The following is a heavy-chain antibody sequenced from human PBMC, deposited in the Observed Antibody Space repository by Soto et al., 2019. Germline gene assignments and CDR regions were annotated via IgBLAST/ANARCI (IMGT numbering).Heavy chain of an antibody. D-gene: IGHD2-2*01. Sequence: ASVKVSCKASGYTFTSYGISWVRQAPGQGLEWMGWISAYNGNTNYAQKLQGRVTMTTDTSTSTAYMELRSLRSDDTAVYYCARDSAACCSGTSCYDPLFDYWGQGTLVTVSS. CDR2: ISAYNGNT. CDR1: GYTFTSYG. J-gene: IGHJ4*02. V-gene: IGHV1-18*01. CDR3: ARDSAACCSGTSCYDPLFDY.